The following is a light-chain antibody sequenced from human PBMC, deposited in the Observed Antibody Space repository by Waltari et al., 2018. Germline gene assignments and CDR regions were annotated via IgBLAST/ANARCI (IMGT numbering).Light chain of an antibody. V-gene: IGKV3-15*01. Sequence: DIVMTQSPATLTGSPGARAPPSCTASQSVSSNLAWYQQQPGQAPRLLIYGASTSATGIPARFSGSGSGTEFTLTISSLQSEDFAVYYCQQYNNWPPFTFGGGTKVEIK. CDR2: GAS. CDR1: QSVSSN. J-gene: IGKJ4*01. CDR3: QQYNNWPPFT.